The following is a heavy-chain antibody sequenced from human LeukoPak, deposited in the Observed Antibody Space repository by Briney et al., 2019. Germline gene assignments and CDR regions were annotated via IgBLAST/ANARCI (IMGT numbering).Heavy chain of an antibody. Sequence: GGSLRLSCAASGFTFSSYWMHWARQAPGKGLVWVSRINSDGSSTSYADSVKGRFTISRDNAKNTLYLQMNSLRADDTAVYYCARDDYSGYDRPFGYWGQGTLVTVSS. D-gene: IGHD5-12*01. CDR2: INSDGSST. CDR1: GFTFSSYW. CDR3: ARDDYSGYDRPFGY. V-gene: IGHV3-74*01. J-gene: IGHJ4*02.